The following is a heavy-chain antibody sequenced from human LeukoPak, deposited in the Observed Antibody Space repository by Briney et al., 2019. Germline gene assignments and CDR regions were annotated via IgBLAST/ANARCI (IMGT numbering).Heavy chain of an antibody. CDR2: IYHSGST. CDR3: ARVRIAVAGYYFDY. Sequence: SETLSLTCTVSGGSISSYYWSWIRQPPGKGLEWIGYIYHSGSTYYNPSLKSRVTISVDRSKNQFSLKLSSVTAADTAVYYCARVRIAVAGYYFDYWGQGTLVTVSS. V-gene: IGHV4-59*12. CDR1: GGSISSYY. D-gene: IGHD6-19*01. J-gene: IGHJ4*02.